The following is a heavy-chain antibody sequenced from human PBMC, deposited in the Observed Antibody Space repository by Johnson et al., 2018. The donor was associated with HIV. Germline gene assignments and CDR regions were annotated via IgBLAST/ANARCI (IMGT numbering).Heavy chain of an antibody. Sequence: VQLVESGGGLVQPGGSLRLSCAASGFAFSSYAMTWVRQAPGKGLEWVSAISGSGGSTYYADSVKGQFTISRDNSKNTLYLQMNSLRAEDTAIYYCAKGRSSCSLYLAGAFDIWGQGKMVTVSS. V-gene: IGHV3-23*04. D-gene: IGHD6-13*01. CDR3: AKGRSSCSLYLAGAFDI. CDR1: GFAFSSYA. J-gene: IGHJ3*02. CDR2: ISGSGGST.